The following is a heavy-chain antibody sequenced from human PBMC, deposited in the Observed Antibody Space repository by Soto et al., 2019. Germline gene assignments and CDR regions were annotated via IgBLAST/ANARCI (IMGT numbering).Heavy chain of an antibody. V-gene: IGHV4-61*01. J-gene: IGHJ4*02. D-gene: IGHD4-17*01. Sequence: TSEPLALSCSVSGGSVSNKTYYWSWIRQPPGKRLEWIGYVYYSGTTNYNPSLKSRVTISVDLSKNQFSLRLSSVTTADTALYYCARTTVGLNTLRPRYEIDYWGQRTVV. CDR2: VYYSGTT. CDR1: GGSVSNKTYY. CDR3: ARTTVGLNTLRPRYEIDY.